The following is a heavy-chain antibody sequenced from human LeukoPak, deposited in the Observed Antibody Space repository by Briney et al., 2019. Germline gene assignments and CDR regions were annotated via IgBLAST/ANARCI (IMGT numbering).Heavy chain of an antibody. D-gene: IGHD3-16*01. V-gene: IGHV4-59*01. J-gene: IGHJ6*02. CDR2: IYYSGST. CDR3: ARFGVDYDMDV. CDR1: GYSISSYY. Sequence: SETLSLTCTVPGYSISSYYWSWIRQPPGKGLERIGYIYYSGSTNYKPSLKSRITISVDTSKNQMSLRVASVTAADTAVYYCARFGVDYDMDVWGQGTTVTVS.